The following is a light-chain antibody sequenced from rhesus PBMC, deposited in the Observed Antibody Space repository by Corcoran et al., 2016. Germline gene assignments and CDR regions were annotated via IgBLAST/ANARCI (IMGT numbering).Light chain of an antibody. CDR1: QDISTF. CDR3: LQPYTTPFT. J-gene: IGKJ3*01. CDR2: TAS. V-gene: IGKV1-36*02. Sequence: DIQMTQSPSSLSASVGDRITITCRASQDISTFLSWYQQRPGKPPTRLIYTASILQSGVPSRFSGTGSGTDFTLTIHSLQPEDSTTYYCLQPYTTPFTFGPGTKLDIK.